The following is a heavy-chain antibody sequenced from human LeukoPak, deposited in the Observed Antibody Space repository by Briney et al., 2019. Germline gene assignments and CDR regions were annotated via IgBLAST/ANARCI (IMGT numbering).Heavy chain of an antibody. CDR1: GGTFSSYA. D-gene: IGHD5-18*01. CDR2: IIPIFGTA. J-gene: IGHJ6*02. Sequence: SVKVSCKASGGTFSSYAISWVRQAPGQGLEWMGGIIPIFGTANYAQKFQGRVTITADESTSTAYMELSSLRSEDTAVYYCARDSRGYSYGLRRYYYYGMDVWGQGTTVTVSS. CDR3: ARDSRGYSYGLRRYYYYGMDV. V-gene: IGHV1-69*13.